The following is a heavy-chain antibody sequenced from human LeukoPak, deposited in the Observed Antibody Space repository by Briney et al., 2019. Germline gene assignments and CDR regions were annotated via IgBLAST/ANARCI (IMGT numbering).Heavy chain of an antibody. CDR3: GKGGYKYGSGSPH. V-gene: IGHV3-21*01. J-gene: IGHJ4*02. CDR1: GFTFSSYS. CDR2: ISSSSSYI. Sequence: PGGSLRLSCAASGFTFSSYSMNWVRQAPGKGLEWVSSISSSSSYIYYADSVKGRFTISRDNAKNSLYLQMNSLRAEDTAVYYCGKGGYKYGSGSPHWGQGTLVTVSS. D-gene: IGHD3-10*01.